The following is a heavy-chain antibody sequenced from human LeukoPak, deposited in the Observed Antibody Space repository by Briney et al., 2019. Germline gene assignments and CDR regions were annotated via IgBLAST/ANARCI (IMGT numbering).Heavy chain of an antibody. CDR1: GYTFTNLD. Sequence: GASVKVSCKTSGYTFTNLDINWLRQAPGQGLEWMGWMSPNSGDIGYAQKFQGRVSMTRDTSISTAYMELSSLRSEDTAVYYCASNPPNTGDFYYWGLGSLSPSPQ. D-gene: IGHD1-1*01. V-gene: IGHV1-8*01. CDR3: ASNPPNTGDFYY. J-gene: IGHJ4*02. CDR2: MSPNSGDI.